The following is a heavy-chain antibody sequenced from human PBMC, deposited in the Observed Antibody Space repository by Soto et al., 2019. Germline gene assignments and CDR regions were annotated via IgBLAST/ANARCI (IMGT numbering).Heavy chain of an antibody. J-gene: IGHJ6*02. D-gene: IGHD2-2*02. CDR3: ARVDCSSTSCYTDYYYYGMDV. V-gene: IGHV3-30-3*01. Sequence: QVQLVESGGGVVQPGRSLRLSCAASGFTFSSYAMHWVRQAPGKGLEWVAVISYDGSNKYYADSVKGRFTISRDNSKNTLYLQMNSLRAEDTAVYYCARVDCSSTSCYTDYYYYGMDVWGQETTVTVSS. CDR1: GFTFSSYA. CDR2: ISYDGSNK.